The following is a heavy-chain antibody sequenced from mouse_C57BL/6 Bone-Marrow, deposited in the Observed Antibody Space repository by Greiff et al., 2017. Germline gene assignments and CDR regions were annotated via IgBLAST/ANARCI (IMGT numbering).Heavy chain of an antibody. CDR1: GYTFTSYW. CDR3: ARRGSIDFDY. Sequence: VQLQQPGAELVRPGTSVKLSCKASGYTFTSYWMHWVKQRPGQGLEWIGVIDPSDSYTNYNQKFKGKATLTVDTSSSTAYMQLSSLTSADSAVYYCARRGSIDFDYWGQGTTLTVSS. J-gene: IGHJ2*01. V-gene: IGHV1-59*01. D-gene: IGHD1-1*01. CDR2: IDPSDSYT.